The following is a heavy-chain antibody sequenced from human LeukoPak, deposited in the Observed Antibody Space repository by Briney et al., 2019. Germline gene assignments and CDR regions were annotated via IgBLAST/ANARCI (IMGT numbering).Heavy chain of an antibody. CDR2: ISATGSST. D-gene: IGHD6-6*01. V-gene: IGHV3-23*01. CDR3: ANSYTTSSRTPFDY. CDR1: GFTFSNYA. J-gene: IGHJ4*02. Sequence: GGSLRLSCAASGFTFSNYAMTWVRQAPGKGLEWVSAISATGSSTYYDDSVKGRFTISRDNSKSTLYLQMNSLAAEDTAIYYCANSYTTSSRTPFDYWGQGTLVTVSS.